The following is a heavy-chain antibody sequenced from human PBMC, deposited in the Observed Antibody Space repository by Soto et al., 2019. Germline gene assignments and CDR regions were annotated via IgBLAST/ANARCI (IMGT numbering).Heavy chain of an antibody. CDR2: ISGTSSTI. D-gene: IGHD3-10*01. CDR3: ERDSGYGMDV. J-gene: IGHJ6*02. V-gene: IGHV3-48*02. Sequence: SLTLSCAASGFTFSSDAISWVRQAPGKGPEWLSYISGTSSTIYYADSVQGRFTISRDNAKNSLYLQMNSLRDEDTGVYYCERDSGYGMDVWGQATTVTVYS. CDR1: GFTFSSDA.